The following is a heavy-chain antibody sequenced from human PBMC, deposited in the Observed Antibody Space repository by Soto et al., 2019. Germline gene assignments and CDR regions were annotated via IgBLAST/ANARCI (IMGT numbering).Heavy chain of an antibody. J-gene: IGHJ4*02. D-gene: IGHD2-15*01. CDR3: TKYRRTDAEGYSLDY. CDR1: GGSISGSY. Sequence: SETLSLTCTVSGGSISGSYWSWIRQTPGKVLEWVGYIHYSGSTNYNPSLKSRVTMSVDSAKNQFSLQLSSVTAADTAVYFCTKYRRTDAEGYSLDYWGQGALVTVSS. CDR2: IHYSGST. V-gene: IGHV4-59*01.